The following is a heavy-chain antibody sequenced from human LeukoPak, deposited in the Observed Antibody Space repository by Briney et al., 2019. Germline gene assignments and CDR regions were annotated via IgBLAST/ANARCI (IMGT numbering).Heavy chain of an antibody. V-gene: IGHV3-48*01. CDR2: ISSSSSTI. CDR3: ARGDYYYDSSGYPPFDY. D-gene: IGHD3-22*01. Sequence: GGSLRLSCAASGFTFSSYSMNWVRQAPGKGLEWVSYISSSSSTIYYADSVKGRFTISRDNAKNSLYLQMNSLRAEDTAVYYCARGDYYYDSSGYPPFDYWGQGTLVTVSS. J-gene: IGHJ4*02. CDR1: GFTFSSYS.